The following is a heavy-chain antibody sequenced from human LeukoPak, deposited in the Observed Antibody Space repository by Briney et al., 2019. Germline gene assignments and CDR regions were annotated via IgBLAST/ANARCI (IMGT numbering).Heavy chain of an antibody. V-gene: IGHV3-48*04. CDR2: ISSSGSTI. D-gene: IGHD6-19*01. J-gene: IGHJ6*03. CDR3: ARSRFGTMGGAVAGRYYYYYMDV. Sequence: PGGSLRLSCATSGFTFSSYNMNWVRQAPGKGLEWVSYISSSGSTIYYADSVKGRFTISRDNAKNSLYLQMNSLRAEDTAVYYCARSRFGTMGGAVAGRYYYYYMDVWGKGTTVTISS. CDR1: GFTFSSYN.